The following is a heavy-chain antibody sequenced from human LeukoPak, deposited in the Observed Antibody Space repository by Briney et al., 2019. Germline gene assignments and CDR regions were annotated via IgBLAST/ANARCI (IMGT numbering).Heavy chain of an antibody. V-gene: IGHV5-51*01. CDR3: ASSRHPVYSGYDRAYAFDI. J-gene: IGHJ3*02. Sequence: GESLKISCKGSGYSFTSYWIGWVRQLPGKGLEWVRIFYATDSDTRYSPSFQGQVTISADKSITTAYLQWSSLKASDTAMYYCASSRHPVYSGYDRAYAFDIWGQGTMVTASS. CDR1: GYSFTSYW. D-gene: IGHD5-12*01. CDR2: FYATDSDT.